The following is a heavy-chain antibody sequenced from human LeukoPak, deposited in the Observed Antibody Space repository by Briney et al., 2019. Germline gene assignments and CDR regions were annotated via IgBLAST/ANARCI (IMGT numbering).Heavy chain of an antibody. CDR1: GFTFSDYY. Sequence: PGGSLRLSCAASGFTFSDYYMSWIRQAPGKGLEWVSYISSSGSTIYYAASVKGRFTISRDNAKNSLYLQMNSLRAEDTAVYYCASQGFGKLGRSNAFDIWGQGTMVTVSS. V-gene: IGHV3-11*01. CDR2: ISSSGSTI. CDR3: ASQGFGKLGRSNAFDI. D-gene: IGHD3-10*01. J-gene: IGHJ3*02.